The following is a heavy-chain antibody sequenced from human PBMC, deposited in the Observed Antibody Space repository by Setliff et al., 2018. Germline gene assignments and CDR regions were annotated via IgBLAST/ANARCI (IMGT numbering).Heavy chain of an antibody. D-gene: IGHD3-22*01. CDR3: ARINFYVSSGHYYAPDY. CDR2: ISAYNDNK. V-gene: IGHV1-18*01. J-gene: IGHJ4*02. Sequence: ASVKVSCKASGYSFTSYGISWVRQAPGQGLEWMGWISAYNDNKNYAQKLQGRVAMTTDTSTSTAYMELRSLRSDDSAVYYCARINFYVSSGHYYAPDYWGQGTLVTVSS. CDR1: GYSFTSYG.